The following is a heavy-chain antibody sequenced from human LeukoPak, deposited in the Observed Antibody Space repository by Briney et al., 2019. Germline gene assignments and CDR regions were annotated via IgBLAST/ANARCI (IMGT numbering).Heavy chain of an antibody. CDR1: GFTVSSNY. V-gene: IGHV3-53*01. D-gene: IGHD5-18*01. J-gene: IGHJ4*02. Sequence: GGSLRLSCAASGFTVSSNYMSWVRQAPGKGLEWVSVIYSGGSTYYADSVKGRFTISRDNSKNTLYLQMNSLRAEDTAVYYCARGIQLWSGDYFDYWGQGTLVTVSS. CDR2: IYSGGST. CDR3: ARGIQLWSGDYFDY.